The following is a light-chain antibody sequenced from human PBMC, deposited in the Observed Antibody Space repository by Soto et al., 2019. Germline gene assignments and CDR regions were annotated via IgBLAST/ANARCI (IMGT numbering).Light chain of an antibody. CDR2: GAS. V-gene: IGKV3-20*01. CDR3: QQYGSSPPYT. Sequence: EIVLTQSPGTLSLSPGERATLSCRASQSVSSSYLAWYQQKPGQAPRPLIYGASSRAPGIPDRFSGSGSGTAFTLTISRLEPEDFAVYYCQQYGSSPPYTFGQGTKLEIK. J-gene: IGKJ2*01. CDR1: QSVSSSY.